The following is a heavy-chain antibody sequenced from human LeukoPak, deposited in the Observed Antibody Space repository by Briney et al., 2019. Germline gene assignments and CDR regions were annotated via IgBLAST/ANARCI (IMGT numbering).Heavy chain of an antibody. Sequence: SQTLSLTCTVSGGSISSGSYYWSWIRQPAGKGLEWIGRIYTSGSTNYNPSLKSRVTISVDTSKNQFSLKLSSVTAADTAVYYCARVVEDYYDSSGFYYYFDYWGQGTLVTVSS. J-gene: IGHJ4*02. D-gene: IGHD3-22*01. CDR2: IYTSGST. V-gene: IGHV4-61*02. CDR3: ARVVEDYYDSSGFYYYFDY. CDR1: GGSISSGSYY.